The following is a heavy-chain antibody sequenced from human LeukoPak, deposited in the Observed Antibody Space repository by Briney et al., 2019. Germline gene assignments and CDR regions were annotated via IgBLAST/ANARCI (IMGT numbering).Heavy chain of an antibody. D-gene: IGHD1-1*01. Sequence: PSETLSLTCTVSGGSISSYYWSWVRQPPGKGLEWIGYIYYSGSTNYNPSLKSRVTISVDTSKNHFSLKLNSVTAADTAVYYCARDPRGGTSRDNWFDPWGQGTLVTVSS. CDR2: IYYSGST. CDR1: GGSISSYY. CDR3: ARDPRGGTSRDNWFDP. J-gene: IGHJ5*02. V-gene: IGHV4-59*01.